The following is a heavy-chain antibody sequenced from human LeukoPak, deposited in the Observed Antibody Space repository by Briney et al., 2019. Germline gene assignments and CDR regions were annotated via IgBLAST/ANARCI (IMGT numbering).Heavy chain of an antibody. V-gene: IGHV4-4*07. J-gene: IGHJ5*02. CDR3: ARSDGIVGEEAWFDP. CDR1: GGSISGYY. CDR2: MYSSGTT. D-gene: IGHD1-26*01. Sequence: SETLSLTCTVSGGSISGYYWSWIRQPAGKGLEWIGRMYSSGTTNYNPSLRSRVTISVDTSKNQFSLRLSSVTAADTAVYYCARSDGIVGEEAWFDPWGQGTLVTVSS.